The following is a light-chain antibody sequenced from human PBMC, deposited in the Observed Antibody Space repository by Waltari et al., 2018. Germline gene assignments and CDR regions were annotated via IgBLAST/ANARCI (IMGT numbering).Light chain of an antibody. J-gene: IGLJ1*01. CDR3: QAWDSSTASYV. V-gene: IGLV3-1*01. CDR2: QDS. CDR1: KLADKY. Sequence: SYELTQPPSVSVSPGQTASITCSGDKLADKYACWYQQKPGQSPVLVIYQDSKRPSGIPERFSGSNSGNTATLTISGTQAMDEADYYCQAWDSSTASYVFGTGTKVTVL.